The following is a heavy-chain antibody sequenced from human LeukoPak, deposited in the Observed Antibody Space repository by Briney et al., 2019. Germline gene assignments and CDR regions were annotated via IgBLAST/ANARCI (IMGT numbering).Heavy chain of an antibody. J-gene: IGHJ4*02. CDR3: ASLQYGDYLGL. D-gene: IGHD4-17*01. CDR1: GGTFSSYA. Sequence: ASVKVSCKASGGTFSSYAISWVRQAPGQGLEWMGGIIPIFGTANYAQKFQGRATITADESTSTAYMELSSLRSEDTAVYYCASLQYGDYLGLWGQGTLVTVSS. CDR2: IIPIFGTA. V-gene: IGHV1-69*13.